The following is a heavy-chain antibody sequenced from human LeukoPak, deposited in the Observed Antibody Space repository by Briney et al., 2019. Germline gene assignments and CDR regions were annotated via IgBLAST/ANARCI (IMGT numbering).Heavy chain of an antibody. CDR1: RYIFSTYW. Sequence: KYGESLKLSCTSSRYIFSTYWIGWVRQMPGKGLEWLGIIYPGDSDTRYSPSFQGQLTISVDKSINTAYLQWSSLRASDTALYYRARQLDGGDPEDPFDVWGQGTMVTVSS. J-gene: IGHJ3*01. D-gene: IGHD2-21*02. CDR3: ARQLDGGDPEDPFDV. V-gene: IGHV5-51*01. CDR2: IYPGDSDT.